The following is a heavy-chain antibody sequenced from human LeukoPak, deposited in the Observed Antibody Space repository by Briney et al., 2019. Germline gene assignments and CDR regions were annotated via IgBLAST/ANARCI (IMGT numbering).Heavy chain of an antibody. D-gene: IGHD5-24*01. Sequence: GGSLRLSCAASGFACSSYVMSWVRQAPGKGLEWVSGISGIGTSTYYAESVKGRFTISRDNSKNTLFLQMNSLRAEDTAIYYCAKVEMTTISEDYWGQGTLVTVSS. CDR1: GFACSSYV. V-gene: IGHV3-23*01. CDR2: ISGIGTST. J-gene: IGHJ4*02. CDR3: AKVEMTTISEDY.